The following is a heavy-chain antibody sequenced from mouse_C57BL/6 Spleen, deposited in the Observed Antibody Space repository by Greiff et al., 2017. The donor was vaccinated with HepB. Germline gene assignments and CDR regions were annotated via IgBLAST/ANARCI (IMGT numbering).Heavy chain of an antibody. D-gene: IGHD1-1*01. CDR3: ARERDYGSSYDYAMDY. Sequence: VQLQQSGAELVRPGASVKLSCKASGYTFTDYYINWVKQRPGQGLEWIARIYPGSGNTYYNEKFKGKATLTAEKSSSTAYMQLSGLTSEDSAVYFCARERDYGSSYDYAMDYWGQGTSVTVSS. CDR2: IYPGSGNT. V-gene: IGHV1-76*01. CDR1: GYTFTDYY. J-gene: IGHJ4*01.